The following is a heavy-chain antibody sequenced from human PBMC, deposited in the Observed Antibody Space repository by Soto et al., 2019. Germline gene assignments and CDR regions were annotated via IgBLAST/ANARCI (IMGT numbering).Heavy chain of an antibody. J-gene: IGHJ3*02. CDR2: INHSGST. Sequence: SETLSLTCAVYGGSFSGYYWSWIRQPPGKGLEWIGEINHSGSTNYNPSPKSRVTISVDTSKNQFSLKLSSVTAADTAVYYCARRFEFYASSGTPDAFDSWGQGTSVTLAS. CDR1: GGSFSGYY. CDR3: ARRFEFYASSGTPDAFDS. D-gene: IGHD3-22*01. V-gene: IGHV4-34*01.